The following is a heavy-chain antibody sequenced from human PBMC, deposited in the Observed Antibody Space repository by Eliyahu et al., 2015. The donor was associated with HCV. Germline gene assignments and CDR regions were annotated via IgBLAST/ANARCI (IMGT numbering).Heavy chain of an antibody. V-gene: IGHV1-58*02. J-gene: IGHJ6*02. CDR2: IVVRGGDT. CDR3: AAAPQYDIMTGYYKDKYYYGSDV. Sequence: QIQLVQSGPEMRKPGTSVKVSCKASGFPFTTSAIQWVRLTRGQRLEWIGWIVVRGGDTSYAQHFQERVTLSRDMSTNTAYMELSSLRSEDTALYYCAAAPQYDIMTGYYKDKYYYGSDVWGQGTTVNVSS. D-gene: IGHD3-9*01. CDR1: GFPFTTSA.